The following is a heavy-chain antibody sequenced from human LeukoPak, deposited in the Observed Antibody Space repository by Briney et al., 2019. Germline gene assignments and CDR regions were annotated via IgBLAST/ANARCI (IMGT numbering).Heavy chain of an antibody. Sequence: ASVKVSCKASGYTFTSYGISWVRQAPGQGLEWMGWISAYNGNINYAQKFQGRVTMTTDTSTSTAYMELSSLRSEDTAVYYCARGIQAEMATIVSGTDFDYWGQGTLVTVSS. CDR2: ISAYNGNI. D-gene: IGHD5-24*01. CDR1: GYTFTSYG. V-gene: IGHV1-18*01. J-gene: IGHJ4*02. CDR3: ARGIQAEMATIVSGTDFDY.